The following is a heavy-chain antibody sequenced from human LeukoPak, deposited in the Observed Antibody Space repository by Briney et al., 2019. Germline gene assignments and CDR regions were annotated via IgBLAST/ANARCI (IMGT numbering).Heavy chain of an antibody. J-gene: IGHJ3*01. Sequence: SETLSLTCTVSGDSISSSPYFCGWLRQPPGKGLEWIGSINYSGNTYFNPSLQSRVAISVDTSKNRFSLKLSSLTAADTAVYSCARPSGRNWNAFDVWGQGTMVTVSS. V-gene: IGHV4-39*01. D-gene: IGHD1-14*01. CDR3: ARPSGRNWNAFDV. CDR1: GDSISSSPYF. CDR2: INYSGNT.